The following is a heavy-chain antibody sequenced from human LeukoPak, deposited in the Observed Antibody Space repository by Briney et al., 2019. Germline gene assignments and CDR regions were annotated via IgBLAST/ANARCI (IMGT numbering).Heavy chain of an antibody. D-gene: IGHD3-10*01. J-gene: IGHJ4*02. V-gene: IGHV3-23*01. CDR1: RFTFSSYG. CDR2: IGGSGGGT. Sequence: GGSLRLSCAASRFTFSSYGMSWVRQAPGKGLEWVSPIGGSGGGTYYADSVKGRFTISRDNSKNTLYLQMNSLRPEDTAVYYCAKVATGSYYNWPFDYWGQGTLVTVSS. CDR3: AKVATGSYYNWPFDY.